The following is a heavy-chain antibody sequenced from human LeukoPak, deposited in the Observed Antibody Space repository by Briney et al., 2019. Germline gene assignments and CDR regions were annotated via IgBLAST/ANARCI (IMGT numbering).Heavy chain of an antibody. D-gene: IGHD2-2*01. CDR2: ISAYNGNT. V-gene: IGHV1-18*01. CDR1: GGTFSSYA. Sequence: ASVKVSCKASGGTFSSYAISWVRQAPGQGLEWMGWISAYNGNTNYAQKLQGRVTMTTDTSTSTAYMELRSLRSDDTAVYYCARDRCSSTSCYPEDYFDYWGQGTLVTVSS. J-gene: IGHJ4*02. CDR3: ARDRCSSTSCYPEDYFDY.